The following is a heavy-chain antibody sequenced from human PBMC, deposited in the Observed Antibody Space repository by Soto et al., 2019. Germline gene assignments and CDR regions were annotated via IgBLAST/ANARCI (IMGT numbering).Heavy chain of an antibody. CDR3: GKDPWGTVTGAFDI. D-gene: IGHD4-17*01. V-gene: IGHV3-23*01. CDR2: ISGSGGSK. J-gene: IGHJ3*02. Sequence: EVQLLESGGDLVQPGGSLRLSCAASGFTFSSYAMSWVRQAPGKGLEWVSSISGSGGSKYYAESVKARSTISRDNSKNTLYLQMNSLGAEDTAVYYCGKDPWGTVTGAFDIWCLGTMGTVSS. CDR1: GFTFSSYA.